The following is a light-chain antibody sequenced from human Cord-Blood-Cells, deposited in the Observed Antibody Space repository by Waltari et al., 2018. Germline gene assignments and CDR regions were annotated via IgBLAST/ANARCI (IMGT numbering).Light chain of an antibody. J-gene: IGLJ3*02. CDR1: SSDVGGYTY. CDR3: SSYAGSNNFEV. CDR2: EVS. Sequence: QSALTQPPSASGSPGQSVTISCTGTSSDVGGYTYVSWYQQPPGKAPKLVIYEVSKRPSGVPDRFSVSKSGNTASLTVSGLQAEDEADYYCSSYAGSNNFEVFGGGTKLTVL. V-gene: IGLV2-8*01.